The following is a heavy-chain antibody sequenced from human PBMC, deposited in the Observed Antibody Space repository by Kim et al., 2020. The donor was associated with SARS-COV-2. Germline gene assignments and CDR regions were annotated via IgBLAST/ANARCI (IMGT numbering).Heavy chain of an antibody. CDR3: ASPPGYGSLNFEWLASFAV. J-gene: IGHJ3*01. V-gene: IGHV4-39*01. Sequence: SETLSLTCTVSGGSMRKASSTSYYWAWIRQSPGGGPEWIGTVDYSGTAYYNPSLRGRVSISLDMSENQFSLRLSSVTAADTALYYCASPPGYGSLNFEWLASFAVWGQGLLVTVSS. D-gene: IGHD6-19*01. CDR1: GGSMRKASSTSYY. CDR2: VDYSGTA.